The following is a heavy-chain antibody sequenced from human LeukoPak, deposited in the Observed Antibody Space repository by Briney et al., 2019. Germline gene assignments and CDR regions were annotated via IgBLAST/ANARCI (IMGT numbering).Heavy chain of an antibody. J-gene: IGHJ4*02. CDR3: ARSGSYSGPYVY. V-gene: IGHV4-59*12. Sequence: SETLSLTCTVSGGSISSYYWSWIRQPPGKGLEWIGYICYSGSTNYNPSLKSRITMSVDTSKNQFSLKLSSVTAADTAVYYCARSGSYSGPYVYWGQGTVVTVSS. CDR1: GGSISSYY. CDR2: ICYSGST. D-gene: IGHD1-26*01.